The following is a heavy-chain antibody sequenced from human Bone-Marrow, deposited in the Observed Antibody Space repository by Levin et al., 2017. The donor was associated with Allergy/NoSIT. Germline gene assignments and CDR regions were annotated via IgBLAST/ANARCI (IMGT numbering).Heavy chain of an antibody. CDR3: ARDWNPTAFDI. D-gene: IGHD1-1*01. CDR2: ISYDGSNK. V-gene: IGHV3-30*03. CDR1: GITLSSYG. Sequence: PGGSLRLSCAASGITLSSYGIHWVRQAPGKGLEWVAVISYDGSNKFYADSVKGRFTISRDNSKNVVYLQMNSLRAEDTAVYHCARDWNPTAFDIWGQGTMVTVSS. J-gene: IGHJ3*02.